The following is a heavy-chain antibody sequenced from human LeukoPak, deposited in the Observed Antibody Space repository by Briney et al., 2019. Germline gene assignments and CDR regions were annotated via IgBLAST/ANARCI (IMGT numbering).Heavy chain of an antibody. V-gene: IGHV3-21*01. Sequence: GGSLRLSCAASGFTFSSYAMHWVRQAPGKGLEWVSSISSSSTYIYYADSVKGRFTISRDNAKNSLYLQMNSLRAEDTAVYYCARGEAVAAPVDYWGQGTLVTVSS. D-gene: IGHD6-19*01. CDR3: ARGEAVAAPVDY. J-gene: IGHJ4*02. CDR1: GFTFSSYA. CDR2: ISSSSTYI.